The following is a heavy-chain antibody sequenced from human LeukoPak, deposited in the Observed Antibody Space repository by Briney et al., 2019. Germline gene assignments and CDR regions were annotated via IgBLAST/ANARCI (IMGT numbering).Heavy chain of an antibody. V-gene: IGHV1-46*01. Sequence: GASVKVSCKASGYTFTSYYMHWVRQAPGQGLEWMGIINPSGGSTSCAQKFQGRVTMTRDLSTSTDYMELSSLRSEDTAVYYCARDNSVEDTAWWFDPWGQGTLVTVSS. J-gene: IGHJ5*02. CDR1: GYTFTSYY. CDR2: INPSGGST. D-gene: IGHD4-23*01. CDR3: ARDNSVEDTAWWFDP.